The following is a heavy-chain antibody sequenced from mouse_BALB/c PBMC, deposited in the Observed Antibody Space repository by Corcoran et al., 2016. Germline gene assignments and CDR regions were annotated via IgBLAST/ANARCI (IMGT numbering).Heavy chain of an antibody. CDR2: INPRSGGT. J-gene: IGHJ2*03. D-gene: IGHD1-1*01. CDR1: GYTFTSYV. V-gene: IGHV1-18*01. CDR3: ARWGITTFDY. Sequence: EVQLQQSGPELVKPGASVKMSCKASGYTFTSYVMHWVKQKPGQGLEWIGDINPRSGGTIYNQTFKGKATLTVDKSSSTAYMELHSLTSEDTAVYYCARWGITTFDYWGQGTSVTVSS.